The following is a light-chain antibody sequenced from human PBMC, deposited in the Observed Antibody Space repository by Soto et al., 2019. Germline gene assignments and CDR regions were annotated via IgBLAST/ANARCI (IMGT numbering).Light chain of an antibody. Sequence: QSVLTQSPSASGSPGQSVTISCIGTSSDVGGYNYVSWYQHHPGKAPKLLIYGNNNRPSGVPARFSGSKSGTSASLAIAGLQAEDEGDYYCQSYDSSLSGYVFGTGTKVTVL. J-gene: IGLJ1*01. CDR1: SSDVGGYNY. CDR2: GNN. CDR3: QSYDSSLSGYV. V-gene: IGLV2-8*01.